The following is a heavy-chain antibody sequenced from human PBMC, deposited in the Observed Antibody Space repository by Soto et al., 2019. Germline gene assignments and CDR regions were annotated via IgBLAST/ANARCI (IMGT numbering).Heavy chain of an antibody. CDR3: ARDRRDIAARLYYYYYYGMDV. V-gene: IGHV1-69*13. Sequence: SVKVSCKASGGTFSSYAISWVRQAPGQGLEWMGGIIPIFGTANYAQEFQGRVTITADESTSTAYMELSSLRSEDTAVYYCARDRRDIAARLYYYYYYGMDVWGQGTTVTVSS. J-gene: IGHJ6*02. CDR2: IIPIFGTA. D-gene: IGHD6-6*01. CDR1: GGTFSSYA.